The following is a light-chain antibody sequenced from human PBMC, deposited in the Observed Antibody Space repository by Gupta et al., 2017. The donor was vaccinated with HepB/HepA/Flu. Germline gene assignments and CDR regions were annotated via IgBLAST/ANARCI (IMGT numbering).Light chain of an antibody. CDR1: QTISTY. J-gene: IGKJ1*01. CDR3: QQDCSSPRT. CDR2: AAS. V-gene: IGKV3-20*01. Sequence: IVLTQSPGTLSLSPGERATLSCRASQTISTYLAWYQQKPGQAPRLLIYAASSGPTGFPDTFLGSGSVTEFTLTISRLEPEDFAVYYCQQDCSSPRTFGQGTKVEIK.